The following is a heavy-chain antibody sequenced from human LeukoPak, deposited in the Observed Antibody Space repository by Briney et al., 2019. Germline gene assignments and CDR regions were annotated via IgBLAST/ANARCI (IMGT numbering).Heavy chain of an antibody. CDR1: GGSISSGSYH. CDR2: IYTSGST. CDR3: ARVFRGVVTPTYAFDI. J-gene: IGHJ3*02. D-gene: IGHD4-23*01. Sequence: SQTLSLTCTVSGGSISSGSYHWSWIRQPAGKGLEWIGRIYTSGSTNYNPSLKSRVTISVDTSKNQFSLKLSSVTAADTAVYYCARVFRGVVTPTYAFDIWGQGTMVTVSS. V-gene: IGHV4-61*02.